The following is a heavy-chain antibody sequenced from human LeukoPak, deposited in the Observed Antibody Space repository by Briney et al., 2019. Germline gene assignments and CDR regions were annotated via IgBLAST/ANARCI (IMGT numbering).Heavy chain of an antibody. J-gene: IGHJ4*02. V-gene: IGHV3-33*01. CDR2: IWFDGSNK. Sequence: GGSLRLSCAASGFTFSRYGMHWVRQAPGKGLEWMAVIWFDGSNKYYADSVKGRFTISRDDSKNTVYLQMNSLRVEDTAVYFCARIRLGSSWVPDYWGQGTLVTVSS. CDR3: ARIRLGSSWVPDY. D-gene: IGHD2-15*01. CDR1: GFTFSRYG.